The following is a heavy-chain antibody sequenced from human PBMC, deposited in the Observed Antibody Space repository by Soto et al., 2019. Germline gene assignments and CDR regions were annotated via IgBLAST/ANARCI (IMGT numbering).Heavy chain of an antibody. Sequence: EVQLLESGGGLVQPGGSVRLSCAASGFPFSSYAMSWVRQAPGKGLEWVSAISGNGAETSYAASVRGRFTISRDNSRDTLYLQMKSLRAEDTAVYYCARDPPATRHGMDVWGQGTTVTVSS. V-gene: IGHV3-23*01. CDR3: ARDPPATRHGMDV. J-gene: IGHJ6*02. CDR1: GFPFSSYA. CDR2: ISGNGAET.